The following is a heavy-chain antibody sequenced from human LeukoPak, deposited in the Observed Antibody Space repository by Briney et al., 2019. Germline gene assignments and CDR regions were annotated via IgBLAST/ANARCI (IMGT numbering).Heavy chain of an antibody. D-gene: IGHD5-18*01. V-gene: IGHV3-64*01. CDR3: ARRKIYSYGSFDY. Sequence: GGSLRLSCAASGFTFSSYAMHWVRQAPGKGLEYVSAISSNGGSTYYANSVKGRFTISRDNSKNTLYLQMGSLRAEDTAVYYCARRKIYSYGSFDYWGQGTLVTVSS. J-gene: IGHJ4*02. CDR1: GFTFSSYA. CDR2: ISSNGGST.